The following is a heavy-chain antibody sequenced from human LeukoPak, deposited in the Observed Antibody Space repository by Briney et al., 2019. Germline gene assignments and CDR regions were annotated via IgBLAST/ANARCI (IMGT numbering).Heavy chain of an antibody. V-gene: IGHV2-5*01. CDR1: GISLSTSGVG. CDR3: AHSVIVRSTLGYFEY. J-gene: IGHJ4*02. D-gene: IGHD1-26*01. Sequence: ESGPTLVKPTKTITLTCTFSGISLSTSGVGVGWIRQPPGKALEWLALIYSNDDKRYSPSLKTRLTITKDTSKNQVVLTMTNMDPVDTATYSCAHSVIVRSTLGYFEYWGQGTLVTVSS. CDR2: IYSNDDK.